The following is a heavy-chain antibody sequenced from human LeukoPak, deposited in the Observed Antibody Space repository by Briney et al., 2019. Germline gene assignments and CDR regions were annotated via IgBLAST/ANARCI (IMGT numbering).Heavy chain of an antibody. CDR2: IYSGGRT. J-gene: IGHJ3*02. Sequence: GGSLRLSCAASGFTVSSNYMTWVRQAPGKGLEWVSVIYSGGRTYYADSVKGRFTISRDNADNSLYLQMNSLRAEDTAFYYCARARDYGSGKANAFDIWGQGTMVTVSS. CDR3: ARARDYGSGKANAFDI. CDR1: GFTVSSNY. V-gene: IGHV3-53*01. D-gene: IGHD3-10*01.